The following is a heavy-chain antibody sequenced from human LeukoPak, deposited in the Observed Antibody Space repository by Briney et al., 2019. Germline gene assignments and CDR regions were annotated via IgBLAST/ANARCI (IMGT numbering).Heavy chain of an antibody. Sequence: SVKVSCKASGGTFSSYAISWVRQAPGQGLEWMGGIIPIFGTANYAQKFQGRVTITADEPTSTAYMELSSLRSEDTAVYYCARALLWFGETPHWFDPWGQGTLVTVSS. CDR1: GGTFSSYA. J-gene: IGHJ5*02. CDR3: ARALLWFGETPHWFDP. V-gene: IGHV1-69*01. CDR2: IIPIFGTA. D-gene: IGHD3-10*01.